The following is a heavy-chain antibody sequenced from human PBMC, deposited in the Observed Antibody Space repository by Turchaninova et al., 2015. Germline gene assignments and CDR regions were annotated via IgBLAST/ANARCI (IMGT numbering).Heavy chain of an antibody. V-gene: IGHV4-38-2*01. CDR1: DYSTSYGYD. Sequence: QVQLQESGPGLVKPSEPLSLTCAGPDYSTSYGYDWGWVRQPPGQGLEWIGNIYYSGITYYNPTLKSRVTISVDTSKNQFSLKLTSVTAADTALYYCARQGHGSGPNWFDLWGQGTLVTVSS. J-gene: IGHJ5*02. D-gene: IGHD6-25*01. CDR2: IYYSGIT. CDR3: ARQGHGSGPNWFDL.